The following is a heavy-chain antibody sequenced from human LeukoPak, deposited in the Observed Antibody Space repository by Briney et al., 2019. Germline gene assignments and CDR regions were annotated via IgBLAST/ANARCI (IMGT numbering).Heavy chain of an antibody. D-gene: IGHD1-1*01. V-gene: IGHV1-18*01. CDR3: ASGYKFAGIDAFDI. Sequence: ASVKVSCKASGYTFTSYGISWVRQAPGQGLEWMGWISAYNGNTNYAQKLQGRVTRTTDTSTSTAYMELRSLRSDDTAVYYCASGYKFAGIDAFDIWGQGTMVTVSS. CDR2: ISAYNGNT. CDR1: GYTFTSYG. J-gene: IGHJ3*02.